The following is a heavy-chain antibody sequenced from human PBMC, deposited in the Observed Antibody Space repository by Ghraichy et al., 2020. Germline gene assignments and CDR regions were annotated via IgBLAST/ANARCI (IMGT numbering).Heavy chain of an antibody. CDR3: ASGGSTVPAAIGY. CDR1: GGSFSGYY. V-gene: IGHV4-34*01. J-gene: IGHJ4*02. CDR2: INHSGST. Sequence: SQTLSLTCAVYGGSFSGYYWSWIRQPPGKGLEWIGEINHSGSTNYNPSLKSRVTISVDTSKNQFSLKLSSVTAADTAVYYCASGGSTVPAAIGYWGQGTLVTVSS. D-gene: IGHD2-2*02.